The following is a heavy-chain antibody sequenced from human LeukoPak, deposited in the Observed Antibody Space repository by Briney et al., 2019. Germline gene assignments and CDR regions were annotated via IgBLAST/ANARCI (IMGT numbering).Heavy chain of an antibody. CDR2: INPNSNNI. Sequence: ASVKVSCKASGYTFTSFDTNWVRQAPGQGLEWMGWINPNSNNIGYAQKFQGRITLTRDTSMSTAYMELSSLRSEDTAVYYCARRIVVVTNDAFDIWGQGTMVTVSS. J-gene: IGHJ3*02. CDR3: ARRIVVVTNDAFDI. D-gene: IGHD3-22*01. CDR1: GYTFTSFD. V-gene: IGHV1-8*01.